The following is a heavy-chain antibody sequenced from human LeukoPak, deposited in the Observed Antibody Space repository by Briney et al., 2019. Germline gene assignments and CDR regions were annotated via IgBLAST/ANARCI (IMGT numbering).Heavy chain of an antibody. J-gene: IGHJ4*02. CDR1: GFTFSYYG. D-gene: IGHD5-12*01. CDR2: ISYDGSDK. Sequence: PGRSLRLSCAASGFTFSYYGIHWVRQAPGKGPEWVAVISYDGSDKYYADSVKGRFTISRDNSKNTLYLQMNSLRAEDTAVYYCARVSGYDTAPFDYWGQGTLVTVSS. V-gene: IGHV3-30*03. CDR3: ARVSGYDTAPFDY.